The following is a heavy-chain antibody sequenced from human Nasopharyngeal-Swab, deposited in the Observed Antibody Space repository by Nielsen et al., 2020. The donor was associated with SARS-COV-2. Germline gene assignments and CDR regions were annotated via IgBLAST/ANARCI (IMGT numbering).Heavy chain of an antibody. V-gene: IGHV3-23*01. CDR1: EFSFSSYA. CDR2: ISGSGGST. J-gene: IGHJ4*02. D-gene: IGHD3-22*01. Sequence: GESLKISCAASEFSFSSYAMYWVRQPPAKGLEWVSIISGSGGSTYYADSVKGRFTISRDNSKNTLYLQMNSLRAEDTAVYYCAKRDDYYESSGLGDWGQGTLVTVSS. CDR3: AKRDDYYESSGLGD.